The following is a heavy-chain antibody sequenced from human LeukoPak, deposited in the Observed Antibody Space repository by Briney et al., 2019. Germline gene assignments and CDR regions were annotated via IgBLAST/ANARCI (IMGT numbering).Heavy chain of an antibody. D-gene: IGHD3-3*01. CDR1: GYTFTSYY. J-gene: IGHJ4*02. CDR3: ARGKAALRNFGRLHFDY. V-gene: IGHV1-46*01. Sequence: ASVKVSCKASGYTFTSYYMHWVRQASGQGLEWMGIINPSGGSTSYAQKFQGRVTMTRDTSTSTVYMELSSLRSEDTAVYYCARGKAALRNFGRLHFDYWGQGTLVTVSS. CDR2: INPSGGST.